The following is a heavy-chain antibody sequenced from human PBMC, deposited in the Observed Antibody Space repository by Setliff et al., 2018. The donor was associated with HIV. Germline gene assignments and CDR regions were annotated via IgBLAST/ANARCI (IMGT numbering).Heavy chain of an antibody. V-gene: IGHV1-69*13. CDR3: ARARTLAVHEF. D-gene: IGHD3-16*01. CDR1: GGTFNNYA. J-gene: IGHJ4*02. Sequence: ASVKVSCKASGGTFNNYAISWVRQAPGQGLEWVGGIIPLFGTTHYAQKFQGRVTITADESTNTAHMELNSLRSIDTAMYYCARARTLAVHEFWGQGTLVTVSS. CDR2: IIPLFGTT.